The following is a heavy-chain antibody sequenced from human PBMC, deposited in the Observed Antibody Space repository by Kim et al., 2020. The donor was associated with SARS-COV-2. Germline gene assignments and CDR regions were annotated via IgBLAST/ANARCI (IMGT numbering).Heavy chain of an antibody. J-gene: IGHJ3*02. V-gene: IGHV3-48*03. D-gene: IGHD3-16*01. CDR3: AREGGRFRTGAFDI. Sequence: ADSVKGRFTISRDNAKNSLYLQMNSLRAEDTAVYYCAREGGRFRTGAFDIWGQGTMVTVSS.